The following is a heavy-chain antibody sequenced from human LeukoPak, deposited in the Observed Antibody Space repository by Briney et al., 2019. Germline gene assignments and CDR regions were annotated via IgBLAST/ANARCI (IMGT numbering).Heavy chain of an antibody. CDR2: IRSNGATA. Sequence: GGSLRLSCAASGFSFSSFAMTWVRQAPGKGLEWVSTIRSNGATAYNADSVKGRFTISRDNSKSTVYLQMNSLRVEDTAIYYCARGQEFDDGVFDSWGQGTLVTVSS. D-gene: IGHD1-1*01. CDR1: GFSFSSFA. CDR3: ARGQEFDDGVFDS. V-gene: IGHV3-23*01. J-gene: IGHJ4*02.